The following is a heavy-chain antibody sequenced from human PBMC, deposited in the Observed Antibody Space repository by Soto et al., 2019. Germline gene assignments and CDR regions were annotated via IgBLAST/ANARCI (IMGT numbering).Heavy chain of an antibody. D-gene: IGHD3-9*01. V-gene: IGHV4-34*01. CDR1: GGSFSGYY. CDR3: ARGPRVLRYLTIGFDY. J-gene: IGHJ4*02. Sequence: SETLSLTCAGYGGSFSGYYWSWIRQPPGKGLEWIGEINHSGSTNYNPSLKSRVTISVDTSKNQFSLKLSSVTAADTAVYYCARGPRVLRYLTIGFDYWGQGTLVT. CDR2: INHSGST.